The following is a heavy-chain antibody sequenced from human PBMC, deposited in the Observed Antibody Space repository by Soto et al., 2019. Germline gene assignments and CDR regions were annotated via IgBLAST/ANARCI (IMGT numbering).Heavy chain of an antibody. Sequence: QAQLVQSGAEVKKPGASMKVSCKASGYIFTGHFLHWVRLAPGQGLEWMGWINPKTGDTGYAQKFQVRVTLTRDTAFNTAYMALNMLTSDDSAFHYCGRGGSMTVAAAHKTPFDIWGPGTMVTASS. CDR1: GYIFTGHF. J-gene: IGHJ3*02. CDR2: INPKTGDT. D-gene: IGHD6-19*01. CDR3: GRGGSMTVAAAHKTPFDI. V-gene: IGHV1-2*02.